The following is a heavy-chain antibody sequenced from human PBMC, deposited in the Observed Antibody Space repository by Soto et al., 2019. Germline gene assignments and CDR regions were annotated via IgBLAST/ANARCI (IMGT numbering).Heavy chain of an antibody. CDR1: GYTFTSYY. Sequence: GASVKVSCKASGYTFTSYYMHWVRQAPGQGLEWMGIINPSCGSTSYAQKFQGRVTMTRDTSTSTVYMELSSLRSEDTAVYYCASLSGCYVRDYWGQGTLVTVSS. CDR2: INPSCGST. CDR3: ASLSGCYVRDY. V-gene: IGHV1-46*01. J-gene: IGHJ4*02. D-gene: IGHD6-19*01.